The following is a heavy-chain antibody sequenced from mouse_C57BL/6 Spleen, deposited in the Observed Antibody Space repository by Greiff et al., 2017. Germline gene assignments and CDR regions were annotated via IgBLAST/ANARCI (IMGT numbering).Heavy chain of an antibody. D-gene: IGHD1-1*01. V-gene: IGHV1-82*01. CDR1: GYAFSSSW. J-gene: IGHJ3*01. Sequence: VQGVESGPELVKPGASVKISCKASGYAFSSSWMNWVKQRPGKGLEWIGRIYPGDGDTNYNGKFKGKATLTADKSSSTAYMQLSSLTSEDSAVYFCARDTTVVAPFAYWGQGTLVTVSA. CDR3: ARDTTVVAPFAY. CDR2: IYPGDGDT.